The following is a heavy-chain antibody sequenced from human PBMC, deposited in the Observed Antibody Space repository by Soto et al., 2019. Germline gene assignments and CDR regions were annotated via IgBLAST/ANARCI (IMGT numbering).Heavy chain of an antibody. D-gene: IGHD4-17*01. J-gene: IGHJ4*02. Sequence: SETLSLTCTVSGGSISSYYWSWIRQPPGKGLEWIGYIYYSGSTNYNPSLKSRVTISVDTSKNQFSLKLSSVTAADTAVYYCARGDRNYGDLPFDYWGQGTLVTVSS. CDR2: IYYSGST. V-gene: IGHV4-59*01. CDR3: ARGDRNYGDLPFDY. CDR1: GGSISSYY.